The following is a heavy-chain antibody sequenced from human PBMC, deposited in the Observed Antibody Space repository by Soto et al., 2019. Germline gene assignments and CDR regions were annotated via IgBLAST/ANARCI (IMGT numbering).Heavy chain of an antibody. CDR2: MNPDSGNA. CDR1: GYTFTSYD. Sequence: QVQLVQSRAEVKKPGASVKVSCKASGYTFTSYDINWVRQATGHGLEWMGWMNPDSGNADYAQKFQGRVTMTRNTSISTAYMELSSLRSEDTAIYYCARGGGYCSTTSCYDLFDSWGQGTLVTVSS. J-gene: IGHJ5*01. CDR3: ARGGGYCSTTSCYDLFDS. V-gene: IGHV1-8*01. D-gene: IGHD2-2*01.